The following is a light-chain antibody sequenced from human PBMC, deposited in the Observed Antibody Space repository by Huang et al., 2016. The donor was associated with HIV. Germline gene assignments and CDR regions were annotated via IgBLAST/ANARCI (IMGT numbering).Light chain of an antibody. CDR3: QQSYSTPIT. J-gene: IGKJ5*01. V-gene: IGKV1-39*01. CDR1: QSISSY. Sequence: DIPMTQSPFSRSASVGDRGTITCRASQSISSYLNWYQQNPGKAPKLLIYSASSLQSGVPARFSSSGSGTDFSLNISRRQPEDFATYYCQQSYSTPITFGQGTRLEIK. CDR2: SAS.